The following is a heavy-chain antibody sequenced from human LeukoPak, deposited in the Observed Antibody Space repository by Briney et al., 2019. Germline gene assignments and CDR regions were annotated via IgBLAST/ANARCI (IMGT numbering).Heavy chain of an antibody. CDR3: ARGTVTMVDY. CDR1: GFTFSSYE. CDR2: ISSSGSTI. V-gene: IGHV3-48*03. J-gene: IGHJ4*02. D-gene: IGHD3-10*01. Sequence: GGSLRLSCAASGFTFSSYEMNWARQAPGKGLEWVSYISSSGSTIYYADSVKGRFTISRDNSKNTLFLQMNSLRAGDTAVYYCARGTVTMVDYWGQGTLVTVSS.